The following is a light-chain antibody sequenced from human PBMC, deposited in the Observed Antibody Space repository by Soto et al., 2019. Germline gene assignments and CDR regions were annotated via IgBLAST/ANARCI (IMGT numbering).Light chain of an antibody. J-gene: IGLJ2*01. V-gene: IGLV1-51*01. CDR2: DNY. Sequence: QSVLTQPPSVSVAPGQRVTISFSGSSSNIGSNYVSWYQQLPGTAPKLLIYDNYKRPSGIPDRFSGSTSGTSATLAIAGLQTGDEADYYCDSWDNSLSVVLFGGGTKVTVL. CDR3: DSWDNSLSVVL. CDR1: SSNIGSNY.